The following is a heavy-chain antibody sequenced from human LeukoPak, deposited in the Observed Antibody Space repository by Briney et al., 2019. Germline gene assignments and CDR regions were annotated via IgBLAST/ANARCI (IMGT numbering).Heavy chain of an antibody. CDR2: INHSGST. CDR3: ARLLTGGFGY. J-gene: IGHJ4*02. CDR1: GGSISSGGYY. V-gene: IGHV4-30-2*01. D-gene: IGHD3-10*01. Sequence: SQTLSLTCTVSGGSISSGGYYWTWIRQPPGKGLEWIGEINHSGSTNYNPSLKSRVTISVDTSKNQFSLKLSSVTAADTAVYYCARLLTGGFGYWGQGTLVTVSS.